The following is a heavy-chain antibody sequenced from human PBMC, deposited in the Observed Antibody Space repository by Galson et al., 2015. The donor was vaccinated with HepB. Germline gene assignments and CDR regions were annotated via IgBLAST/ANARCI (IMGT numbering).Heavy chain of an antibody. CDR2: IKSKTDGGTT. V-gene: IGHV3-15*07. CDR1: GFTFSNAW. J-gene: IGHJ6*02. Sequence: SLRLSCAASGFTFSNAWMNWVRQAPGKGLEWVGRIKSKTDGGTTDYAAPVKGRFTISRDDSKNTLYLQMNSLKTEDTAVYYCTTMGHIVATINADYYYGMDVWGQGTTVTVSS. D-gene: IGHD5-12*01. CDR3: TTMGHIVATINADYYYGMDV.